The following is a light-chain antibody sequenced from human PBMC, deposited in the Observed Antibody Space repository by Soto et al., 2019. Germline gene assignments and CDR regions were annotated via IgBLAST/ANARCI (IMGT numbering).Light chain of an antibody. CDR2: DAS. CDR3: QQRSNWPLT. CDR1: QSVSSN. V-gene: IGKV3-11*01. Sequence: EIVMTQSPATLSVSPWERATLSCRASQSVSSNLAWYQQKPGQAPRLLIYDASSRATGIPDRFSGSGSGTAFTLTISSLEPEDFAVYYCQQRSNWPLTFGGGTKVDI. J-gene: IGKJ4*01.